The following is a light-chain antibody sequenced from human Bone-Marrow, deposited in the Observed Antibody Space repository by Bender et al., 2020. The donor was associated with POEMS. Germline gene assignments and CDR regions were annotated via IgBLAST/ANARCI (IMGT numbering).Light chain of an antibody. CDR1: KLGEKY. CDR2: EDN. CDR3: QAWDRNTAAV. J-gene: IGLJ3*02. Sequence: SYELTQPPSVSVSPGQTASITCSGDKLGEKYASWYQQKPGQSPVLVIYEDNKRPSGIPERLSGSNSGNTVTLTISGTQAMDEAEYHCQAWDRNTAAVFGGGTKLTVL. V-gene: IGLV3-1*01.